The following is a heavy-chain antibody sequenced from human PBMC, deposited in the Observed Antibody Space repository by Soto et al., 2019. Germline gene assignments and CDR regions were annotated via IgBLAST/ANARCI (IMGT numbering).Heavy chain of an antibody. D-gene: IGHD2-8*02. CDR2: FSLSGTT. CDR1: GASITGSFF. Sequence: SETLSLTCTVSGASITGSFFWSWIRQPAGKGLEWIGRFSLSGTTNYNPSLRSRVTMSADVSKNQFSLRLTSVTAADTALYYCARGMTPPGAPAWYYFDSWGQGTLVTSPQ. J-gene: IGHJ4*02. CDR3: ARGMTPPGAPAWYYFDS. V-gene: IGHV4-4*07.